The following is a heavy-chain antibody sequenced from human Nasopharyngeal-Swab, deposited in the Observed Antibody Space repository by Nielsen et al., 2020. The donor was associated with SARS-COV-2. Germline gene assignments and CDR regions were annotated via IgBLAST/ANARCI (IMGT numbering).Heavy chain of an antibody. CDR1: GFSFSNYA. J-gene: IGHJ4*02. CDR3: TRDTPAMFAY. Sequence: GESLKISCAASGFSFSNYAMSWVRQAPGKGLEWVSAISSSGDYIYHAASVKGRFTISRDNAKNSLYLQMNSLRDEDTAVYYCTRDTPAMFAYWGQGTLVTVSS. CDR2: ISSSGDYI. V-gene: IGHV3-21*01.